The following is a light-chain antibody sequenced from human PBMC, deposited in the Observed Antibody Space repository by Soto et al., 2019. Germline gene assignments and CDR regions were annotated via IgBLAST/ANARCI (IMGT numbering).Light chain of an antibody. Sequence: IQMTQSPSSLSAFVGDRVTITCLASQDISNFLAWYQQKPGKVPKLLIYDASSLESGVPSRFSGSGSGTEFTLTISSLQPDDFATYYCQQYNPYTWTFGHGTKVDIK. CDR2: DAS. J-gene: IGKJ1*01. CDR1: QDISNF. V-gene: IGKV1-13*02. CDR3: QQYNPYTWT.